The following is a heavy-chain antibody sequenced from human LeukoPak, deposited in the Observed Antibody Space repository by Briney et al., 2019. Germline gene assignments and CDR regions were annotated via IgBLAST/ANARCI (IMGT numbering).Heavy chain of an antibody. V-gene: IGHV1-2*02. CDR2: INPNSGGT. CDR3: ARVESYGYNWFAP. Sequence: ASVKVSCKASGYTFTGYYMHWVRQAPGQGLEWMGWINPNSGGTNYAQKFQGRVTMTRDTSISTAYMELSRLRSDDTAVYYCARVESYGYNWFAPWGQGALVTVSS. D-gene: IGHD5-18*01. J-gene: IGHJ5*02. CDR1: GYTFTGYY.